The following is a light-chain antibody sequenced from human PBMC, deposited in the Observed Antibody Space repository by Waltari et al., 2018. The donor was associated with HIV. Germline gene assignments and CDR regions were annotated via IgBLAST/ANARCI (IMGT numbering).Light chain of an antibody. J-gene: IGLJ3*02. Sequence: QTVVTQEPSFSVSPGGTVTLTCGLSSGSVSTSYYPSWYQQTPGQAPRTLSYGTNTRSSGVPDRFSGSILGNKAALTSTGAQADDESDYYCVLYMGSGIGVFGGGTKLTVL. CDR1: SGSVSTSYY. CDR3: VLYMGSGIGV. CDR2: GTN. V-gene: IGLV8-61*01.